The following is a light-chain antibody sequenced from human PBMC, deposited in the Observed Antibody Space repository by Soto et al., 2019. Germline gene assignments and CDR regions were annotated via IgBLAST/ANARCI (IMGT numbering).Light chain of an antibody. J-gene: IGLJ2*01. Sequence: SSELTQPPSLSVAPGETARITCGGYNIGSKTVHWYQQKPGQAPVLVIFYDTDRPSGIPERFSGSNSGNTATLTINRVEVGDEADYYCQVWDSSSNRVVFGGGTKVTVL. CDR2: YDT. CDR1: NIGSKT. CDR3: QVWDSSSNRVV. V-gene: IGLV3-21*04.